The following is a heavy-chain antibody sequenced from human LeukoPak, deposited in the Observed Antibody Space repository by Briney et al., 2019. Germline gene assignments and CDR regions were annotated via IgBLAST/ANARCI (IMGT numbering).Heavy chain of an antibody. CDR3: AKGENSYYYDSSGYYYDY. J-gene: IGHJ4*02. V-gene: IGHV3-48*04. CDR2: ISSSSSTI. CDR1: GFTFSSYS. D-gene: IGHD3-22*01. Sequence: GGSLRLSCAASGFTFSSYSMNWVRQAPGKGLEWVSYISSSSSTIYYADSVKGRFTISRDNAKNSLYLQMNSLRAEDTAVYYCAKGENSYYYDSSGYYYDYWGQGTLVTVSS.